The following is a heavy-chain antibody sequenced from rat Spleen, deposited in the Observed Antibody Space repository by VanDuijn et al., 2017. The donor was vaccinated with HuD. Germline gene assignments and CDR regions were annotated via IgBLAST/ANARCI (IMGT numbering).Heavy chain of an antibody. Sequence: EVQLVESGGGLVQPGRSLKLSCVVSGFTFSDYNMAWVRQAPKKGLEWVATVAYDSSNAYYRDSVKGRFTISRDNAKSTLYLQMDSLRSEDTATYYCATRHDYFDYWGPGVMVTVSS. V-gene: IGHV5-7*01. CDR1: GFTFSDYN. CDR3: ATRHDYFDY. J-gene: IGHJ2*01. CDR2: VAYDSSNA.